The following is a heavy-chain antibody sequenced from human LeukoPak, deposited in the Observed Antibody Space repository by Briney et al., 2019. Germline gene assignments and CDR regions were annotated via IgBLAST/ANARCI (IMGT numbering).Heavy chain of an antibody. D-gene: IGHD2-21*01. Sequence: SVKVSCKASGGTFSSYAISWVRQAPGQGLEWMGGIIPIFGTANYAQKFQGRVTITADESTSTAYMELSSLRSEDTAVYYCASNRGVIKKSWYFDYWGQGTLVTVSS. J-gene: IGHJ4*01. V-gene: IGHV1-69*13. CDR3: ASNRGVIKKSWYFDY. CDR1: GGTFSSYA. CDR2: IIPIFGTA.